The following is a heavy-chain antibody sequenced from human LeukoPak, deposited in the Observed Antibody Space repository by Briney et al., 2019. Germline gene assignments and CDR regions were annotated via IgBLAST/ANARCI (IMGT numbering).Heavy chain of an antibody. Sequence: SETLSLTCTVSGGSISSYYWSWIRQPPGKGLEWIGYIYYSGSTNYNPSLKSRVTISVDTSKNQFSLKLSSVTAADTAVYYCARTGPYDFWSGYHYYYYYMDVWGKGTTVTVSS. V-gene: IGHV4-59*01. CDR1: GGSISSYY. CDR2: IYYSGST. J-gene: IGHJ6*03. CDR3: ARTGPYDFWSGYHYYYYYMDV. D-gene: IGHD3-3*01.